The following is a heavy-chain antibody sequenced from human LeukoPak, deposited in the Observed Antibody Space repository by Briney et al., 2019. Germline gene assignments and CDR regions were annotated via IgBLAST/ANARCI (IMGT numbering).Heavy chain of an antibody. D-gene: IGHD1-26*01. Sequence: GESLKISCKGSGYSFTSYWIGWVRQMPGKGLEWMGIIYPGDSDTRHSPSFQGQVTISADKSISTAYLQWSSLKASDTAMYYCARLGYSGSYRNAFDIWGQGTMVTVSS. V-gene: IGHV5-51*01. J-gene: IGHJ3*02. CDR2: IYPGDSDT. CDR3: ARLGYSGSYRNAFDI. CDR1: GYSFTSYW.